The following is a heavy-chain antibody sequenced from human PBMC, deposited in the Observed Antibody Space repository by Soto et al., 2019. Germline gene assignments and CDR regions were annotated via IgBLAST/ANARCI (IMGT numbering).Heavy chain of an antibody. D-gene: IGHD5-18*01. Sequence: QVQLVESGGGVVQPGRSLRLSCAASGFTFSSYGMHWVRQAPGKGLEWVAVIWYDGSNKYYADSVKGRFTISRDNSKNTMYLQINRLRAEDTAVYYCARDEARGGYGPPFDYWGQGTLVTVSS. CDR2: IWYDGSNK. V-gene: IGHV3-33*01. CDR1: GFTFSSYG. CDR3: ARDEARGGYGPPFDY. J-gene: IGHJ4*02.